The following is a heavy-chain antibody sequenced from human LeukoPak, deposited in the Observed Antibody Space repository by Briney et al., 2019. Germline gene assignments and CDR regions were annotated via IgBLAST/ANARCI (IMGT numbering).Heavy chain of an antibody. CDR1: GYTFTGYY. CDR3: ARDRSPAPGRSYGRGHFDY. CDR2: INPNSGGT. J-gene: IGHJ4*02. D-gene: IGHD5-18*01. V-gene: IGHV1-2*04. Sequence: ASVKVSCKASGYTFTGYYMHWVRQAPGQGLEWMGWINPNSGGTNYAQKFQGWVTMTRDTSINTAYMELSRLRSDDTAVYYCARDRSPAPGRSYGRGHFDYWGQGTLVTVSS.